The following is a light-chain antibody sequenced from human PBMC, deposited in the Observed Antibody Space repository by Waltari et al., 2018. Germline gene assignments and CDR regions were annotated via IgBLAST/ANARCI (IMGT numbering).Light chain of an antibody. V-gene: IGKV1-12*01. J-gene: IGKJ3*01. CDR3: QQVNIFPFT. CDR2: NAS. Sequence: DIQMTQSPSSVSASVGDRVNIACRASQSISSWLAWDQQKPGKAPNLLIYNASSLKSGVSSRFSGSGSGTDFSLTISGLQPEDLATYYCQQVNIFPFTFGPGTKVDIK. CDR1: QSISSW.